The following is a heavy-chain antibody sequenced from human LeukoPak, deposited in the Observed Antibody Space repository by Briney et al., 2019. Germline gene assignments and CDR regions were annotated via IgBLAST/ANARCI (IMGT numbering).Heavy chain of an antibody. J-gene: IGHJ6*04. CDR2: IYSGGST. CDR1: GFTVSSNY. Sequence: PGGSLRLSCAASGFTVSSNYMSWVRQAPGKGLEWVSVIYSGGSTYYADSVKGRFTISRDNSKNTLYLQMNSLRAEDTAVYYCASLNDSSGYYYYYYYGMDVWGKGTTVTVSS. CDR3: ASLNDSSGYYYYYYYGMDV. D-gene: IGHD3-22*01. V-gene: IGHV3-66*01.